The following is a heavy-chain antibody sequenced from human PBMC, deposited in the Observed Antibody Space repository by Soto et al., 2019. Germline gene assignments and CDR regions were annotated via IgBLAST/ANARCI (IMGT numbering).Heavy chain of an antibody. CDR2: INPNSGGT. Sequence: ASVKISSKASGYTFTSYYMHWVRHAPGQGLEWMGWINPNSGGTNYAQKFQGRVTMTRDTSISTAYMELSRLRSDDTAVYYCARTYGVTDMLFDYWGQGTLVTVSS. V-gene: IGHV1-2*02. J-gene: IGHJ4*02. D-gene: IGHD2-21*02. CDR3: ARTYGVTDMLFDY. CDR1: GYTFTSYY.